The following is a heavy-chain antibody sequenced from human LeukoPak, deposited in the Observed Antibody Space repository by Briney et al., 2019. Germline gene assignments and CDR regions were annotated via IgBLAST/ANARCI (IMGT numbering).Heavy chain of an antibody. Sequence: GGSLRLSCAASGFTFSSYAMSWIRQAPGKGLEWVGFVRSKVYGGTTEYAASVKGRFTISRDDSKSIAYLQMNSLKIEDTAVYYCTSNHDRSGYTPDYWGQGTLVTVSS. V-gene: IGHV3-49*03. CDR1: GFTFSSYA. J-gene: IGHJ4*02. CDR3: TSNHDRSGYTPDY. D-gene: IGHD3-22*01. CDR2: VRSKVYGGTT.